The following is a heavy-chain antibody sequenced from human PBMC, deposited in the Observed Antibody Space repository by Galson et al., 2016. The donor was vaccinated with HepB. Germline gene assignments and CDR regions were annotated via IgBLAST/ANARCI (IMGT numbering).Heavy chain of an antibody. D-gene: IGHD2-21*01. CDR1: GFDFRMYG. J-gene: IGHJ3*02. V-gene: IGHV3-30*03. CDR2: MSFDGSKK. Sequence: SLRLSCAASGFDFRMYGLHWVRQAPGKGLEWVATMSFDGSKKFYGDSVKGRFAISRDNSRNTPFLQMDRLRTEDAGMYYCVLYSKRGGLPAVIATDSFDIWGQGTLVTVSS. CDR3: VLYSKRGGLPAVIATDSFDI.